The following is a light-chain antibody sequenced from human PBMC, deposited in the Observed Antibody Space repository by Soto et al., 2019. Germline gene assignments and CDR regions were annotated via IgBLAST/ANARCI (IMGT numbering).Light chain of an antibody. Sequence: QSVLTQPPSASGSPGQSVTISCTGTSSDVGAYDYVSWYQQHPGKAPKLIIFEVSNRPSGISDRFSGFKSANTAYLTISGVQPEDEADYHCSSYTTIKTVVFGGGTKLTVL. CDR3: SSYTTIKTVV. CDR1: SSDVGAYDY. V-gene: IGLV2-14*01. CDR2: EVS. J-gene: IGLJ2*01.